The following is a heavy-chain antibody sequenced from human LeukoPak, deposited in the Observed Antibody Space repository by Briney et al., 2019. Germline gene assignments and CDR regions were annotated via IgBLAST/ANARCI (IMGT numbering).Heavy chain of an antibody. V-gene: IGHV3-72*01. D-gene: IGHD4/OR15-4a*01. CDR3: VRAWAAGKDYVGY. J-gene: IGHJ4*02. CDR2: SRNKARGYTT. CDR1: GFTFSDHY. Sequence: GWALRLSCAASGFTFSDHYMDWVRQAPGKGLEWVGRSRNKARGYTTEYAASVKGRFTISRDDSKNSVFLQMNSLKNEDTAVYYCVRAWAAGKDYVGYWGQGTLVTVSS.